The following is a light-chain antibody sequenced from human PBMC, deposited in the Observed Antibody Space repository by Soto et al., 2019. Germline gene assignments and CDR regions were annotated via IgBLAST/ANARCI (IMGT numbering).Light chain of an antibody. CDR3: QQHYSTPWT. CDR2: WAS. J-gene: IGKJ1*01. CDR1: QSVLYSSSNKNY. Sequence: DIVMTQSPDSLAVSLGERATINCKSSQSVLYSSSNKNYLAWYQQKPGQPPKLLIYWASTRESGVPDRFSGSGSGTHFTLTISSLQAEDVAVYYCQQHYSTPWTFGQGTKVEIK. V-gene: IGKV4-1*01.